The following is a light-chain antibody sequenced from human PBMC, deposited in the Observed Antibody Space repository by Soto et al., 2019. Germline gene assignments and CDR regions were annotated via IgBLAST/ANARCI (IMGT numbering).Light chain of an antibody. CDR2: DAS. Sequence: DIQMIQSPSTLSASVGDRVTITCRASQSISSWLAWYQQKPGKAPKLLIYDASSLESGVPSRFSGSGSGTEFTLTISSLQPDDFATYYCQQYNSYPGTFGPGTKVDIK. V-gene: IGKV1-5*01. J-gene: IGKJ3*01. CDR1: QSISSW. CDR3: QQYNSYPGT.